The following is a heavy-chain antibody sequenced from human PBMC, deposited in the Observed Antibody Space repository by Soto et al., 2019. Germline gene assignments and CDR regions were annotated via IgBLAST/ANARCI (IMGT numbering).Heavy chain of an antibody. D-gene: IGHD1-26*01. J-gene: IGHJ4*02. Sequence: EVQLLESGGGLVQPGGSLRLSCAASGFTFSSYAMSWVRQAPGKGLEWVSAISGSGGSTYYADSVKGRFTISRDNSKNTLYLQMNSLGAEDTAVYYCAKDHEGWELPADYWGQGTLVTVSS. V-gene: IGHV3-23*01. CDR2: ISGSGGST. CDR3: AKDHEGWELPADY. CDR1: GFTFSSYA.